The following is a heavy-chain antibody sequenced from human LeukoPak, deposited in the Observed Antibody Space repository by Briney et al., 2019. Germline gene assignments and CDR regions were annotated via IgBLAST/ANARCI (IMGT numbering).Heavy chain of an antibody. J-gene: IGHJ5*02. V-gene: IGHV3-11*01. CDR2: ISSSGSTI. D-gene: IGHD3-22*01. CDR3: ASDMHYYDSSGPKPNWFDP. Sequence: PGGSLRLSCAASGFTFSDYYMSWIRQAPGKGLEWVSYISSSGSTIYYADSVKGRFTISRDNAKNSLYLQMNSLRAEDTAVYYCASDMHYYDSSGPKPNWFDPWGQGTLVTVSS. CDR1: GFTFSDYY.